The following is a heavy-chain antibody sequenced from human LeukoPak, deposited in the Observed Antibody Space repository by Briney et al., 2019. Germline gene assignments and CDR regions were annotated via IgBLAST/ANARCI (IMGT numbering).Heavy chain of an antibody. CDR2: FSGSGSTT. V-gene: IGHV3-23*01. CDR1: GFTFRSYV. Sequence: GGSLRLSCAASGFTFRSYVMTWVRRAPGKGLEWVSLFSGSGSTTYYADSVKGRFTIYRDNTKNTLFLQMNSQRAEDTAVYYCATIPVVAQRDWFDPWGQGTLVTVSS. CDR3: ATIPVVAQRDWFDP. J-gene: IGHJ5*02. D-gene: IGHD6-19*01.